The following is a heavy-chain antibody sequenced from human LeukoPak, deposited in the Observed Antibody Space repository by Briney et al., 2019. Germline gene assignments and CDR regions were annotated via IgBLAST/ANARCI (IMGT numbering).Heavy chain of an antibody. CDR2: LDPEDDET. CDR1: GYTLTEVS. J-gene: IGHJ6*02. D-gene: IGHD1-26*01. V-gene: IGHV1-24*01. Sequence: ASVKVSCKVSGYTLTEVSIHWVRQAPEKGLEWMGGLDPEDDETIYAQKFQGRATMTEDIATDTAYMELSSLRSEDTAVYYCAKVGAMGSGTYLYYNYYAMDVWGQGTTVTVSS. CDR3: AKVGAMGSGTYLYYNYYAMDV.